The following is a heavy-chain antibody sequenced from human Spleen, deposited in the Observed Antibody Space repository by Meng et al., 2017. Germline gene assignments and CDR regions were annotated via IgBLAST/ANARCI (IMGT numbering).Heavy chain of an antibody. D-gene: IGHD4-17*01. V-gene: IGHV3-30*15. CDR2: IFHDGSNT. Sequence: GESLKISCAASGFTFDDYAMHWVRQAPGKGLEWVAFIFHDGSNTYYADSVKGRFTISRDNFKNTLYLQMSSLRDEDTAVYYCTSDRSDYGDYNFDYWGQGTLVTVSS. J-gene: IGHJ4*02. CDR1: GFTFDDYA. CDR3: TSDRSDYGDYNFDY.